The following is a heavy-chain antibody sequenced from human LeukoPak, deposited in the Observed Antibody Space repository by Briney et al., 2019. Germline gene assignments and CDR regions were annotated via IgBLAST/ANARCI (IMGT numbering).Heavy chain of an antibody. J-gene: IGHJ5*02. CDR1: GFTFSSYA. V-gene: IGHV3-23*01. CDR3: AKGPGYDFWSGYYGFDP. Sequence: PGGSLRLSCAASGFTFSSYAMSWVRQAPGKGLEWVSAISGSGGSTYYADSVRGRFTISRDNSKNTLYLQMNSLRAEDTALYYCAKGPGYDFWSGYYGFDPWGQGTLVTVSS. D-gene: IGHD3-3*01. CDR2: ISGSGGST.